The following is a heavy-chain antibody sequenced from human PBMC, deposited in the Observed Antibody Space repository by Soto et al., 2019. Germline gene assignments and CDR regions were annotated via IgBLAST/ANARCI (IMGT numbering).Heavy chain of an antibody. D-gene: IGHD3-16*01. CDR3: ARDAGVSGELYY. CDR1: GYTFTSYG. CDR2: ISAYNGNT. Sequence: QVQLVQSGAEVKKPGASVKVSCKASGYTFTSYGISWVRQAPGQGLEWMGWISAYNGNTNNAQKLQGRVTMTTATSTRTAYMDLRSLRSDDTAVYYCARDAGVSGELYYWGQGTLVNVSS. J-gene: IGHJ4*02. V-gene: IGHV1-18*01.